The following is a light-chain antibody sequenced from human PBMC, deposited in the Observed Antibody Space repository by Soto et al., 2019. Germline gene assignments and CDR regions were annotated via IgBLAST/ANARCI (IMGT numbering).Light chain of an antibody. CDR3: QQYNNWPPLT. V-gene: IGKV3-15*01. Sequence: EIVMTQSPATLSVSPGERATLSRRASQSVSGNLAWYQQKPGQAPRLLIYGASTRATGIPARFSGSGSGTQFTLTISSLQSEDFAVYYCQQYNNWPPLTFGGGTKVEIK. CDR2: GAS. J-gene: IGKJ4*01. CDR1: QSVSGN.